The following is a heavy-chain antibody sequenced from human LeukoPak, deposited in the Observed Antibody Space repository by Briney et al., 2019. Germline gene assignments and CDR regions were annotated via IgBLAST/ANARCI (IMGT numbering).Heavy chain of an antibody. V-gene: IGHV3-64D*06. CDR3: VKGGDFEY. CDR2: ISSNGGST. Sequence: GGSLRLSCSASGFTFSTYYMHWVRQAPGQGLEYVSAISSNGGSTYYADSVKGRLTISRDNSKDTLYLQMNTIRGEDTAVYYCVKGGDFEYWGQGTLVIVSS. D-gene: IGHD5-24*01. CDR1: GFTFSTYY. J-gene: IGHJ4*02.